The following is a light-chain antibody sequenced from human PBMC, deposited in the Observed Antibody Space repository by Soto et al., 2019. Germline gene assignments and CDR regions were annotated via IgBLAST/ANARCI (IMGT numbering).Light chain of an antibody. CDR1: ENIFKY. CDR3: QHYNTRSIA. Sequence: DIQMIQSPATLSASVGDRITITCRASENIFKYVAWYQQTSGSAPNLLIYAASDLESGVPSRFSGSGSETEFSLTIDNLQPNDSATYYCQHYNTRSIAFGGGTKVDVK. CDR2: AAS. V-gene: IGKV1-5*01. J-gene: IGKJ4*01.